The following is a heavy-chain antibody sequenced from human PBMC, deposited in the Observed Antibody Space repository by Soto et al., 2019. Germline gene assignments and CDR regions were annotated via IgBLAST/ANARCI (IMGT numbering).Heavy chain of an antibody. J-gene: IGHJ4*02. Sequence: GASVKVSCKASGGTLSSYAISWVRQAPGQGLEWMGGIIPIFGTANYAQKFQGRVTITADESTSTAYMELSSLRSEDTAVYYCAKYPSMIVVPPDYWGQGTLVTVSS. CDR1: GGTLSSYA. V-gene: IGHV1-69*13. CDR2: IIPIFGTA. D-gene: IGHD3-22*01. CDR3: AKYPSMIVVPPDY.